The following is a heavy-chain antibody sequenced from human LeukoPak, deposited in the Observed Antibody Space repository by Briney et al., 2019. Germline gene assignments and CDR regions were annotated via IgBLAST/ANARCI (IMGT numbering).Heavy chain of an antibody. D-gene: IGHD1-26*01. Sequence: PSETLSLTCTVSGGSVSSTRHYWGWLRQPPGKGLEWFGNMYYSGSTYYNPSLRSRVTTSVDTTKNQFSLKLGSVTAADTAVYYCARLLKYSGSYYCDFWGQGTLVTVSS. CDR2: MYYSGST. J-gene: IGHJ4*02. CDR3: ARLLKYSGSYYCDF. V-gene: IGHV4-39*01. CDR1: GGSVSSTRHY.